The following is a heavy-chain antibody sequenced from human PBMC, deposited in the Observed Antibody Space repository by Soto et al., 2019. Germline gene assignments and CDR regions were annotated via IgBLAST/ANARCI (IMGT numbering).Heavy chain of an antibody. D-gene: IGHD6-13*01. J-gene: IGHJ4*02. CDR2: TYYRSKWYN. CDR1: GDSVSSNSAA. V-gene: IGHV6-1*01. CDR3: AKEGIAARHFDY. Sequence: SQTLSLTCAISGDSVSSNSAAWNWIRQSPSRGLEWLGRTYYRSKWYNDYAVSVKSRITINPDTSKNTLYLQMNSLRAEDTAVYYCAKEGIAARHFDYWGQGTLVTVSS.